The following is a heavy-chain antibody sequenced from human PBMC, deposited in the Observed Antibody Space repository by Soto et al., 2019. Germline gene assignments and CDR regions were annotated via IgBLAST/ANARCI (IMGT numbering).Heavy chain of an antibody. CDR1: GYSFTSYW. D-gene: IGHD2-2*02. CDR3: ARRIGYCSSTSCYRGYDWFDP. Sequence: LKTSCKGSGYSFTSYWIGWVRQMPGKGLEWMGIIYPGGTDTIHSPSFQGQVSISGAKSISTAYLQWSSLKASDTAMYYCARRIGYCSSTSCYRGYDWFDPWGQGTLVTVSS. V-gene: IGHV5-51*01. J-gene: IGHJ5*02. CDR2: IYPGGTDT.